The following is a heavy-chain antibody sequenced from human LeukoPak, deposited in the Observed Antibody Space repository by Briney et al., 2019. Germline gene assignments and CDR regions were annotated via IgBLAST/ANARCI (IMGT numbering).Heavy chain of an antibody. Sequence: GASVKVSCKVSGYTLTELSMHWVRQAPGKGLEWMGGFDPEDGETIYAQKFQGRVTMTEDTSTDTAYMELSSLRSEDTAVYYCATGRTYDFWSGSKSWWSDPWGQGTLVTVSS. CDR1: GYTLTELS. CDR3: ATGRTYDFWSGSKSWWSDP. J-gene: IGHJ5*02. CDR2: FDPEDGET. V-gene: IGHV1-24*01. D-gene: IGHD3-3*01.